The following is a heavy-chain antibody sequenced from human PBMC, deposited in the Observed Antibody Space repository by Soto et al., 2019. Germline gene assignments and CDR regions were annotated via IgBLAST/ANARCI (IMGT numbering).Heavy chain of an antibody. CDR1: RFAFTNYA. Sequence: GGSLSLSYAVCRFAFTNYAMSWVRQAPGKGLEWVSGISGSGGSTFYGDSLKGRFTISRDTSKNTVYLQMSSLRAEDTAIYYCAKDRSPGYSDPPYCFDFWGQGTLVTVSS. D-gene: IGHD4-4*01. V-gene: IGHV3-23*01. J-gene: IGHJ4*02. CDR3: AKDRSPGYSDPPYCFDF. CDR2: ISGSGGST.